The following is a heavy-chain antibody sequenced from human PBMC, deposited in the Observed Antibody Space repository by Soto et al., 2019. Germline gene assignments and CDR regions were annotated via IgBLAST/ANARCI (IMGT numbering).Heavy chain of an antibody. CDR1: GGSFGTNY. CDR3: AKDSAGRGPFDP. D-gene: IGHD3-10*01. Sequence: SETLSLTCTISGGSFGTNYWSWIRQAPGKGLEWIGYTYHTGSTKYNPSLKSRATISVDTSKNQFSLTLTSAAAADTAVYYCAKDSAGRGPFDPWGQGILVTVSS. J-gene: IGHJ5*02. V-gene: IGHV4-59*13. CDR2: TYHTGST.